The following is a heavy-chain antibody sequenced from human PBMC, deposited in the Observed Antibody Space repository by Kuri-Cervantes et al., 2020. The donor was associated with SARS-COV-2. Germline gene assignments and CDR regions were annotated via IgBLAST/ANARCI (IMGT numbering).Heavy chain of an antibody. CDR2: MNPNSGNT. J-gene: IGHJ5*02. V-gene: IGHV1-8*02. CDR1: GYTFTSYD. D-gene: IGHD6-6*01. CDR3: ARVHKPARRIRWFDP. Sequence: ASVKVSCKASGYTFTSYDINWVRQATGQGLEWMGWMNPNSGNTGYAQKFQGRVTMTRNTSVSTAYMELSSLRTEYTAVYYCARVHKPARRIRWFDPWGQGTLVTVSS.